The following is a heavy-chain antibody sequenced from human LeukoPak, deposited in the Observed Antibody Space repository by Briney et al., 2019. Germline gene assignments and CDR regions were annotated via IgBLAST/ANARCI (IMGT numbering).Heavy chain of an antibody. Sequence: GGSLRLSCAASGFTFSGSAMHWVRQASGKGLEWVGRIRSKANSYATAYAASVKGRFTISRDDSKDTAYLQMNSLKTEDTAVYYCTRTVAGEVDYWGQGTLVTVSS. CDR2: IRSKANSYAT. CDR1: GFTFSGSA. CDR3: TRTVAGEVDY. V-gene: IGHV3-73*01. D-gene: IGHD6-19*01. J-gene: IGHJ4*02.